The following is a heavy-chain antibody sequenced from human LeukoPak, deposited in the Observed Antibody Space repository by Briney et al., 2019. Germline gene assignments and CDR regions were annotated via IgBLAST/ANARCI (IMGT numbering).Heavy chain of an antibody. Sequence: PSETLSLTCTVSGASISSGDYYWSWIRQHPGKGLEWIGYIYYSGSSYYNPSLRSRVTISVDTSKNHFSLKLSSVTAADTAVYYCARNRDGYNSFDYWGQGTLVTVSS. CDR2: IYYSGSS. V-gene: IGHV4-31*03. D-gene: IGHD5-24*01. CDR1: GASISSGDYY. CDR3: ARNRDGYNSFDY. J-gene: IGHJ4*02.